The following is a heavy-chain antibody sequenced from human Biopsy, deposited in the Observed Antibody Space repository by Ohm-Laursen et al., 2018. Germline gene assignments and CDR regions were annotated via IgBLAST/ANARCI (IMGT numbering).Heavy chain of an antibody. CDR3: ARDLYDFCGGCPFDP. Sequence: GSLRLSCAASGFSFSNHAMRWVRQAPGKGLEWVSVFRLVGGNTAYTDSVRGRSTISRDNSKNTLYLQMNSLRAEDTAMYYCARDLYDFCGGCPFDPWGQGTLVTVSS. V-gene: IGHV3-23*01. D-gene: IGHD3-3*01. J-gene: IGHJ5*02. CDR1: GFSFSNHA. CDR2: FRLVGGNT.